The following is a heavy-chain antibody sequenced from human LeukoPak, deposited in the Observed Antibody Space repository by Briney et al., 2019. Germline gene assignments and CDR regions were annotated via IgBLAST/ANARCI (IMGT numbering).Heavy chain of an antibody. CDR3: ARGRKAMDFDY. CDR1: GGSISSGSYY. D-gene: IGHD5-18*01. Sequence: PSQTLSLTCTVSGGSISSGSYYWSWIRQPAGKGLEWIGRIYTSGGTNYNPSLKSRVTISVDTSKNQFSLKLSSVTAADTAVYYCARGRKAMDFDYWGQGTLVTVSS. CDR2: IYTSGGT. V-gene: IGHV4-61*02. J-gene: IGHJ4*02.